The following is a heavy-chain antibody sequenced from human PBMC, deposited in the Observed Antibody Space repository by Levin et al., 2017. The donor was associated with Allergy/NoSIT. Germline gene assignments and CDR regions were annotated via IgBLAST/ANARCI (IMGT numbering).Heavy chain of an antibody. CDR1: GFTFSSYA. V-gene: IGHV3-23*01. D-gene: IGHD2-2*02. CDR2: ISGSGGST. CDR3: AKAPNIVVVPAAIRPSYYDYGMDV. J-gene: IGHJ6*02. Sequence: GGSLRLSCAASGFTFSSYAMSWVRQAPGKGLEWVSAISGSGGSTYYADSVKGRFTISRDNSKNTLYLQMNSLRAEDTAVYYCAKAPNIVVVPAAIRPSYYDYGMDVWGQGTTVTVSS.